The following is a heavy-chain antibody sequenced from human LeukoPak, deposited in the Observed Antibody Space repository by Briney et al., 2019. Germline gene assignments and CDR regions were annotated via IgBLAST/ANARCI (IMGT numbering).Heavy chain of an antibody. Sequence: SVKVSCKASGGTFSSYAISWVRQAPGQGLEWMGGVIPIFGTANYAQKFQGRVTITADKSTSTAYMELSSLRSEDTAVYYCASPSNIVVVPAAIYYYGMDVWGKGTTVTVSS. CDR3: ASPSNIVVVPAAIYYYGMDV. J-gene: IGHJ6*04. V-gene: IGHV1-69*06. D-gene: IGHD2-2*01. CDR1: GGTFSSYA. CDR2: VIPIFGTA.